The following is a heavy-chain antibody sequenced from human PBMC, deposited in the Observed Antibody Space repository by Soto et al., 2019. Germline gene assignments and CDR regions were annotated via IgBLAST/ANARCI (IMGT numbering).Heavy chain of an antibody. CDR1: GFTFSTYP. Sequence: QVQLVESGGGVVQPGRSLRLSCAASGFTFSTYPMHWVRQAPGKGLEWVPAISYAGNNKYYTDSVKGRFTISSDNSKNTRYLQMNSLSGEDTAVYYCARDGGGTGPTRSFDYWGQGTLVTVSS. D-gene: IGHD1-7*01. V-gene: IGHV3-30-3*01. CDR3: ARDGGGTGPTRSFDY. CDR2: ISYAGNNK. J-gene: IGHJ4*02.